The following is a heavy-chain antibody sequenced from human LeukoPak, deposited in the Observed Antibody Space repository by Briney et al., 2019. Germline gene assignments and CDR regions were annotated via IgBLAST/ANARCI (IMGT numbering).Heavy chain of an antibody. J-gene: IGHJ4*02. CDR2: INPSGGST. D-gene: IGHD6-19*01. CDR1: GYTFTSYG. V-gene: IGHV1-46*01. Sequence: ALVKVSSKASGYTFTSYGISWVRQAPGQGLEWMGIINPSGGSTSYAQKFQGRVTMTRDTSTSTVYMELSSLRSEDTAVYYCARDTPGPAAAGEQWLVPGDYWGQGTLVTVSS. CDR3: ARDTPGPAAAGEQWLVPGDY.